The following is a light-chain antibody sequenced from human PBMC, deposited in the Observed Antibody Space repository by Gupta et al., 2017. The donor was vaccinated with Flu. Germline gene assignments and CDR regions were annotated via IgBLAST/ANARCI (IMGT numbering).Light chain of an antibody. CDR2: DAS. V-gene: IGKV1-39*01. Sequence: PSLSSSIGDNVAITCRGSKHIIRAYLNWYQQKPGKAPELLIYDASSLQGGVPSRFSGSGSGTDFTLTIGSLQPEEVATYYCQQSYFIPDTFGWGTKLE. J-gene: IGKJ2*01. CDR3: QQSYFIPDT. CDR1: KHIIRAY.